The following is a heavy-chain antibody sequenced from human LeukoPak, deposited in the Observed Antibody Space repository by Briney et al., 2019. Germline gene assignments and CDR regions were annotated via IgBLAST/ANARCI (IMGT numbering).Heavy chain of an antibody. CDR1: GYSFTSYW. J-gene: IGHJ4*02. V-gene: IGHV5-51*01. D-gene: IGHD6-19*01. Sequence: GESLKISCKGSGYSFTSYWIGWVRQMPGKGLEWMGIIYPGDSDTGYSPSFQGQVTISADKSISTAYLQWSSLKASDTAMYYCARPSLYSSGWYYFDYWGQGTLVTVSS. CDR3: ARPSLYSSGWYYFDY. CDR2: IYPGDSDT.